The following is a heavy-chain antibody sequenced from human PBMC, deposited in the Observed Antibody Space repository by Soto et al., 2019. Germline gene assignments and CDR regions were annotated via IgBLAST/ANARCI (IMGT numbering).Heavy chain of an antibody. CDR2: ISIYNDNR. CDR3: ATDPGVGDPDAFDM. D-gene: IGHD1-26*01. J-gene: IGHJ3*02. Sequence: QVRLVQSGVEVKKPGASVQVSCKASGNTFPSYGIIWVRQAPGQGLEWMGWISIYNDNRKYAQKLQGRVTMTADTSTSTAYMELRSLRSDDTAVYYCATDPGVGDPDAFDMWGQGTLVTVSS. CDR1: GNTFPSYG. V-gene: IGHV1-18*01.